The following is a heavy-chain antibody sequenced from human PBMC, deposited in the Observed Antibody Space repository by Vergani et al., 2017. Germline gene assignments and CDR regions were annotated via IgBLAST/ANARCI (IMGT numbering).Heavy chain of an antibody. D-gene: IGHD1-26*01. Sequence: QVQLVQSGAEVKKPGSSVKVSCKASGGTFSSYAISWVRQAPGQGLEWMGGIIPIFGTANYAQKFQGRVTITSDESTSTAYMELSSLRSEDTAVYYCARLGVNFSGSYYFDYWGQGTLVTVSS. CDR3: ARLGVNFSGSYYFDY. J-gene: IGHJ4*02. V-gene: IGHV1-69*01. CDR2: IIPIFGTA. CDR1: GGTFSSYA.